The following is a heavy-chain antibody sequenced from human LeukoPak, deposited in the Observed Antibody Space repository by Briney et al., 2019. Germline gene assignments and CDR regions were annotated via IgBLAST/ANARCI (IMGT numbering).Heavy chain of an antibody. V-gene: IGHV1-46*01. CDR2: INPSDGST. Sequence: ASVKVSCKASGYTFTSYYMQLVRQAPGQGLVWMGIINPSDGSTYYAQEFQGRVTMTRDTSTSTVYMEVSSLRSEDTAVYYCARGITMVRGVPKASLGFWGQGTLVTVSS. CDR3: ARGITMVRGVPKASLGF. J-gene: IGHJ4*02. D-gene: IGHD3-10*01. CDR1: GYTFTSYY.